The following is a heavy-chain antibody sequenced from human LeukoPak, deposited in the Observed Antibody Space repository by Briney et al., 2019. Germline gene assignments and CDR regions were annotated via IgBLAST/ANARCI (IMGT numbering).Heavy chain of an antibody. CDR2: ISYDGSNK. J-gene: IGHJ4*02. V-gene: IGHV3-30-3*01. Sequence: GGPLRLSCAASGLTFSSYAMHWVRQAPGKGLERVAVISYDGSNKYYADSVKGRFTISRDNSKNTLYLQMNSLRAEDTAVYYCARGEWELPFDYWGQGTLVAVSS. CDR1: GLTFSSYA. CDR3: ARGEWELPFDY. D-gene: IGHD1-26*01.